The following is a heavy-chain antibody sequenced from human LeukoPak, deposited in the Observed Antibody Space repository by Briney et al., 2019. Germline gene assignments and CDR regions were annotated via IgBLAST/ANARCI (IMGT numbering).Heavy chain of an antibody. J-gene: IGHJ4*02. V-gene: IGHV4-59*08. D-gene: IGHD6-6*01. CDR3: ARWVTASSIDY. Sequence: NTSETLSLTCTVSGVSISTYYWSWDRQPPGKGLEWVGYIDYSGSTNYNPSLKSRVTISVDTSKNQFSLKLSSVTAADTAVYYCARWVTASSIDYWGQGTLVTVSS. CDR2: IDYSGST. CDR1: GVSISTYY.